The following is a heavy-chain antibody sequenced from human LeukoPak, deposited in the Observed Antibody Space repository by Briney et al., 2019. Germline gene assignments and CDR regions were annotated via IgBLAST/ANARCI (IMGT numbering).Heavy chain of an antibody. V-gene: IGHV1-18*01. J-gene: IGHJ5*02. CDR1: GYTFTSYG. CDR3: ARGLVPAAICWWFDP. Sequence: GASVKVSCKASGYTFTSYGISWVRQAPGQGLEWMGWISAYNGNTNYAQKLQGRVTMTTDTSTSTAHMELRSLRSDDTAVYYCARGLVPAAICWWFDPWGQGTLVTVSS. CDR2: ISAYNGNT. D-gene: IGHD2-2*02.